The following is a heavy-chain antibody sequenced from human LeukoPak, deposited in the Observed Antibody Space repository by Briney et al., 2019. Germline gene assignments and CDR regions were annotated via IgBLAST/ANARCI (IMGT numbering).Heavy chain of an antibody. J-gene: IGHJ3*02. Sequence: PGGSLRLSCAASGFTFSSYGMHWVRQAPGKGLEWVALISFDGSNKYYADSLKGRFTISRDNSKNTLYLQMNSLRAEDTAVYYCAKLLVTASYDALDIWGQGTMVTVSS. CDR1: GFTFSSYG. CDR2: ISFDGSNK. D-gene: IGHD2-21*02. V-gene: IGHV3-30*18. CDR3: AKLLVTASYDALDI.